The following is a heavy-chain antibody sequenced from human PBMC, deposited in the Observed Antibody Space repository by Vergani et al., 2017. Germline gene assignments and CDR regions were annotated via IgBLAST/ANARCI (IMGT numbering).Heavy chain of an antibody. CDR2: IYYSGST. J-gene: IGHJ4*02. CDR1: GGSFSGYY. CDR3: ARDGGYGGNPDYFDY. D-gene: IGHD4-23*01. Sequence: QVQLQESGPGLVKPSETLSLTCAVYGGSFSGYYWSWTRQPPGKGLEWIGYIYYSGSTNYNPSLKSRVTISVDTSKNQFSLKLSSVTAADTAVYYCARDGGYGGNPDYFDYWGQGTLVTVSS. V-gene: IGHV4-59*01.